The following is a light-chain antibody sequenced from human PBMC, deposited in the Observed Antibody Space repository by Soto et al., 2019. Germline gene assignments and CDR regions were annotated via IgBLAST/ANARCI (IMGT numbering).Light chain of an antibody. CDR1: SSDVGSYNR. CDR3: SSYTNINTRACV. CDR2: EVT. V-gene: IGLV2-14*01. J-gene: IGLJ1*01. Sequence: QSVLTQPPSASGSPGQSVTFSCTGTSSDVGSYNRVSWYQQHPGKAPKLIIYEVTDRPSGVSNRFSGSKSGNTASLTISGLQAEDEAEYHCSSYTNINTRACVFGTGTKVTVL.